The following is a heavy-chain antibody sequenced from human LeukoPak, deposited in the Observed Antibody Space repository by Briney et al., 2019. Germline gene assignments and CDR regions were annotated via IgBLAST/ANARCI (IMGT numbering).Heavy chain of an antibody. J-gene: IGHJ4*02. D-gene: IGHD6-19*01. V-gene: IGHV3-74*01. CDR1: GFTFSSYW. CDR3: AKSVYSSGWSTFDY. Sequence: GGSLRLSCAASGFTFSSYWMHWVRQAPGKGLVWVSRINSDGSSTSYADSVKGRFTISRDNSRNTLYLQMDSLRAEDTATCYCAKSVYSSGWSTFDYWGQGTLVTVSS. CDR2: INSDGSST.